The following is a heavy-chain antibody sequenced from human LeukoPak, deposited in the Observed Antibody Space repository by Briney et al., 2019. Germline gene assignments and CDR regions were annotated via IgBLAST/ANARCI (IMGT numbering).Heavy chain of an antibody. CDR1: GFXFSSYE. CDR3: ARDSADSGWLDY. D-gene: IGHD6-19*01. CDR2: ISSSGSPI. J-gene: IGHJ4*02. V-gene: IGHV3-48*03. Sequence: GESLRLSCVASGFXFSSYEMNWVRQAPGKGLEWVSYISSSGSPIYYADSVKGRFTISRDNVKNSLHLQMNNLRAEDTAVYYCARDSADSGWLDYWGQGTLVTVSS.